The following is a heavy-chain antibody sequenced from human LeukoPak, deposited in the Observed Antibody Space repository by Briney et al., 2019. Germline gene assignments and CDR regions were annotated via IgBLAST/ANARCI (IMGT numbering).Heavy chain of an antibody. J-gene: IGHJ3*02. Sequence: GGSLRLSCAASGFTFSSYAMSWVRQAPGKGLEWVSAISGSGGGTYYADSVKGRFTISRDNSKNTLYLQMNSLRAEDTAVYYCAKHRRDSSFRDAFDIWGQGTMVTVSS. CDR1: GFTFSSYA. CDR2: ISGSGGGT. CDR3: AKHRRDSSFRDAFDI. D-gene: IGHD3-22*01. V-gene: IGHV3-23*01.